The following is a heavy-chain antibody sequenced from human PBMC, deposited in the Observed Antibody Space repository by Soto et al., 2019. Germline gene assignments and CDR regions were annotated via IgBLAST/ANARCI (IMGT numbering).Heavy chain of an antibody. CDR1: GYSFTSYW. V-gene: IGHV5-51*01. CDR3: ARHCDYYGPYSYYYYGMDV. CDR2: IYPGDSDT. J-gene: IGHJ6*02. Sequence: PGESLKISCKGSGYSFTSYWIGWVRQMPGKGLEWMGIIYPGDSDTRYSPSFQGQFTIPADKSISTAYRQWSSLKASDTAMYYCARHCDYYGPYSYYYYGMDVWGQGTTFTVSS. D-gene: IGHD3-10*01.